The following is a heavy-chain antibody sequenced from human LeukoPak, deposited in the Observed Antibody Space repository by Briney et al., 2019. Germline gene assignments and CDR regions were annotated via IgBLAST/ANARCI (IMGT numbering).Heavy chain of an antibody. J-gene: IGHJ4*02. CDR1: GGSISSSSYY. V-gene: IGHV4-39*01. CDR3: ARGPAYDSSGVDY. Sequence: SETLSLTCTVSGGSISSSSYYWGWIRQPPGKGLEWIGSIYYSGSTYYNPSLKSRVTISVDTSKNQFSLKLSSVTAADTAVYYCARGPAYDSSGVDYWGQGTLVTVSS. D-gene: IGHD3-22*01. CDR2: IYYSGST.